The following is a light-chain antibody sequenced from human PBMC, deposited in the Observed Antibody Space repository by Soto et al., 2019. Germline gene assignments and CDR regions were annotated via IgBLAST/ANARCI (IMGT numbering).Light chain of an antibody. V-gene: IGKV3-15*01. Sequence: EIVMTQSPATLSLSPGERATLSCRASQSIRTNLAWYRRKPGQAPRLLIYDASTRATGIPARFSGSGSVTEFTLTISSLYSEDFGIYYCQQADSWPFTFGQGTRLEIK. J-gene: IGKJ5*01. CDR1: QSIRTN. CDR2: DAS. CDR3: QQADSWPFT.